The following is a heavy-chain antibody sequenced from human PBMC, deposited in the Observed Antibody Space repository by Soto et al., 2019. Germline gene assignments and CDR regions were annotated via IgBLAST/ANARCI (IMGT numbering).Heavy chain of an antibody. D-gene: IGHD3-10*01. CDR2: IKQDGSEK. J-gene: IGHJ6*02. CDR3: ARDYYGSGSYYTPYYYYGMDV. V-gene: IGHV3-7*01. Sequence: PGGSLRLSCAASGFTFSSYWMSWVRQAPGKGLEWVANIKQDGSEKYYVDSVKGRFTISRDNAKSSLYLQMNSLRAEDTAVYYCARDYYGSGSYYTPYYYYGMDVWGQGTTVTVSS. CDR1: GFTFSSYW.